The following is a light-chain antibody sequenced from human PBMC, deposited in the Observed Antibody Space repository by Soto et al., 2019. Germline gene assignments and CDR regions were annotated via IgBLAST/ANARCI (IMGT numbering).Light chain of an antibody. CDR3: QSYDSSLSGYV. Sequence: QSALTQPASVSGSPGQSITISCTGSGRDIGAYDYVSWYQQHPGKAPKLIIYGVKNRPSGVPGRFSGSKSGTSASLAITGLQAEDEADYYCQSYDSSLSGYVFGTGTKLTVL. CDR1: GRDIGAYDY. CDR2: GVK. V-gene: IGLV2-14*01. J-gene: IGLJ1*01.